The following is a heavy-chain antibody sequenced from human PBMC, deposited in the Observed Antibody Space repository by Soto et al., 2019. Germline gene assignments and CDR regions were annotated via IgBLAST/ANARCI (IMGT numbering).Heavy chain of an antibody. J-gene: IGHJ5*02. V-gene: IGHV4-59*01. CDR1: GGSISSYY. D-gene: IGHD1-20*01. CDR2: IYYSGST. CDR3: ARDLNWNPGWFDP. Sequence: PSETLSLTCTVPGGSISSYYGSWIRQPPGEGLEWIGYIYYSGSTNYNPSLKSRVTISVDTSKNQFSLKLSSVTAADTAVYYCARDLNWNPGWFDPWGQGTLVTVSS.